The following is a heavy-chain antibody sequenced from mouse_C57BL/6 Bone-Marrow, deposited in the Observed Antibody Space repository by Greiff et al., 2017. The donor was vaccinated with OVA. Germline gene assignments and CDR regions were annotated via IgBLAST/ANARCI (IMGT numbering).Heavy chain of an antibody. CDR3: ARSYDGYYAMDY. J-gene: IGHJ4*01. V-gene: IGHV1-4*01. CDR2: INPSSGYT. CDR1: GYTFTSYT. D-gene: IGHD2-3*01. Sequence: QVHVKQSGAELARPGASVKMSCKASGYTFTSYTMHWVQQRPGQGLEWIGYINPSSGYTKYNQKFKDKDTLTADKSSSTAYMQLSSLTSEDAAVYYCARSYDGYYAMDYWGQGTSVTVSS.